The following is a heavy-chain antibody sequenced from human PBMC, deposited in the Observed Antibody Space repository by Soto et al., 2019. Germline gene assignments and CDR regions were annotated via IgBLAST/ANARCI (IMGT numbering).Heavy chain of an antibody. CDR3: ARSDSEYYGLDV. J-gene: IGHJ6*02. V-gene: IGHV1-46*01. CDR1: GYTFTSYY. Sequence: QVQLVQSGAEVKKPGASVKVSCKASGYTFTSYYIHCVRQAPGQGLEWMGIINTSTGNTIYVQKFQGRVTMTRDTSTSTVYMELSSLRSEDTAVYYCARSDSEYYGLDVSGQGTTVTVSS. CDR2: INTSTGNT.